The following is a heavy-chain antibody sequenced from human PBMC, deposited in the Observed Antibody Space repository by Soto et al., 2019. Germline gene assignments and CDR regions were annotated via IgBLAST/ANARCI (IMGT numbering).Heavy chain of an antibody. V-gene: IGHV3-66*01. CDR2: IYSGGST. J-gene: IGHJ6*03. CDR1: GFTVSSNY. D-gene: IGHD3-10*01. CDR3: ASFYGSGSYYNDYYYYMDV. Sequence: GGSLRLSCAASGFTVSSNYMSWVRQAPGKGLEWVSVIYSGGSTYYADSVKGRFTISRDNSKNTLYLQMNSLRAEDTAVYYCASFYGSGSYYNDYYYYMDVWGKGTTVTVSS.